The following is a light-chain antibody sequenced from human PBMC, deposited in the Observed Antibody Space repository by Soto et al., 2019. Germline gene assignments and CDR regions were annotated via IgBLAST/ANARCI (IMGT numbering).Light chain of an antibody. V-gene: IGKV3-11*01. J-gene: IGKJ4*01. Sequence: EIVLTQSPATLYLSPGNRATLSCRASESVSRYLAWYQQKPGQAPRLLIYDASSRAAGIPARFSGSGSGTDFTLTITSLEPEDFAVYYCQQRSDWPSTFGGGTKVEIK. CDR3: QQRSDWPST. CDR1: ESVSRY. CDR2: DAS.